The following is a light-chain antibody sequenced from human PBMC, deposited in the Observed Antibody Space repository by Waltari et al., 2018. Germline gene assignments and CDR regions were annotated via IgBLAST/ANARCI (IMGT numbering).Light chain of an antibody. J-gene: IGKJ1*01. CDR2: GAS. V-gene: IGKV3-20*01. CDR3: QQYGTSPTT. Sequence: IVLTQSPGTLSLSPGERATLSCRASQSVSSSYLAWYQQKPGQAPRLLIYGASSIATGIPDRFSGSGSGTDFTLTISRLEPEDFAVYYCQQYGTSPTTFGQGTKVEIK. CDR1: QSVSSSY.